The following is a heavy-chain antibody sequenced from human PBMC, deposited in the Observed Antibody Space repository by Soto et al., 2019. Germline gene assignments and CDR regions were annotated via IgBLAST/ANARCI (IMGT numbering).Heavy chain of an antibody. CDR2: IPSDGRDV. J-gene: IGHJ4*02. D-gene: IGHD2-21*01. V-gene: IGHV3-74*01. Sequence: PGGSLRLSCEASGFNFRDFWMHWVRQPPGKGPEWVSNIPSDGRDVSYADSVRGRFTISRDDARNTLYLQMSDVRLEDTAIYYCTSDYSDLGIDYWRQGTQVTVAS. CDR3: TSDYSDLGIDY. CDR1: GFNFRDFW.